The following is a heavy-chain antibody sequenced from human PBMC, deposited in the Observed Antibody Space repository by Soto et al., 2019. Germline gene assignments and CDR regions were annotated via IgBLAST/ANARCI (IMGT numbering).Heavy chain of an antibody. CDR3: ARVGSSWYRTSPKKTTYYFDY. D-gene: IGHD6-13*01. Sequence: GGSLRLSCAASGFTFSSYWMSWVRQAPGKGLEWVANIKQDGSEKYYVDSVKGRFTISRDNAKNSLYLQMNSLRAEDTAVYYCARVGSSWYRTSPKKTTYYFDYWGQGTLVTVSS. V-gene: IGHV3-7*01. CDR1: GFTFSSYW. CDR2: IKQDGSEK. J-gene: IGHJ4*02.